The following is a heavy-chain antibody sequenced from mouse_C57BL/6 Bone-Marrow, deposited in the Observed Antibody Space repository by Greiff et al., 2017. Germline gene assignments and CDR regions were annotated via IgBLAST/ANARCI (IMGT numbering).Heavy chain of an antibody. CDR2: ISSGSSTI. J-gene: IGHJ3*01. V-gene: IGHV5-17*01. CDR1: GFTFSDYG. CDR3: GRPPALFAY. Sequence: EVMLVESGGGLVKPGGSLKLSCAASGFTFSDYGMHWVRQAPEKGLEWVAYISSGSSTIYYADTVKGRFTISRDNAKNTLFLQMTSLRTEDTAMYYCGRPPALFAYWGQGTLVTVSA.